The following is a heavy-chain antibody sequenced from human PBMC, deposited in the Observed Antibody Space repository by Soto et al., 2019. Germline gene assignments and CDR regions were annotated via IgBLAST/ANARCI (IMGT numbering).Heavy chain of an antibody. Sequence: EVQLVESGGGLVKPRGSLRLSCAASGFIFSSYSMNWVRQAPGKGLEWVSSISSSSTYIYYADSVKGRFTISRDNAKNSLYLQMNSLRAEDTAVYYCARAPQTTMTTSVAFDIWGQGTMVTVSS. CDR3: ARAPQTTMTTSVAFDI. D-gene: IGHD4-17*01. V-gene: IGHV3-21*01. J-gene: IGHJ3*02. CDR1: GFIFSSYS. CDR2: ISSSSTYI.